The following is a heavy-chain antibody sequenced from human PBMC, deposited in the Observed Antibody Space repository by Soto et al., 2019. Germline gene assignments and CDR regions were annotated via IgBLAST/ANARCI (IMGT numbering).Heavy chain of an antibody. CDR3: ARQDIVVVPAAGYFDY. CDR1: GSSISSSSYY. CDR2: IYYSGST. V-gene: IGHV4-39*01. Sequence: QLQLQESGPGLVKPSETLSLTCTVSGSSISSSSYYWGWIRQPPGKGLEWIGSIYYSGSTYYNPSLKSRVTISVDTSKNQFSLKLSSVTAADTAVYYCARQDIVVVPAAGYFDYWGQGTLVTVSS. J-gene: IGHJ4*02. D-gene: IGHD2-2*01.